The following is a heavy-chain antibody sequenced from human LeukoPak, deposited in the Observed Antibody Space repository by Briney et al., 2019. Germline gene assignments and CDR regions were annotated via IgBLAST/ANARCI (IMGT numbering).Heavy chain of an antibody. CDR3: ARGDSWYYYYYMDV. CDR1: GYTFTNYG. CDR2: ISSNSGNT. V-gene: IGHV1-18*01. J-gene: IGHJ6*03. Sequence: ASVKVSCKTSGYTFTNYGINWVRQAPGQGLEWMGWISSNSGNTKYAQKFQGRVTMTTDTSTTTAYMELRGLRSDDTAVYYCARGDSWYYYYYMDVWGKGTTVTVS. D-gene: IGHD3/OR15-3a*01.